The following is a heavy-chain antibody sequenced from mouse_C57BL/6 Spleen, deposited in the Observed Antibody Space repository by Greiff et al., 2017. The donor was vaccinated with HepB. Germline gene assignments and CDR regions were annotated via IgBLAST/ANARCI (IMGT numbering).Heavy chain of an antibody. CDR1: GYTFTSYW. CDR2: IYPGSGST. V-gene: IGHV1-55*01. D-gene: IGHD1-1*01. Sequence: QVQLQQPGAELVKPGASVKMSCKASGYTFTSYWITWVKQRPGQGLEWIGDIYPGSGSTNYNEKFKSKATLTVDTSSSTAYMQLSSLTSEDSAVYYCARGYGSSYVGGAMDYWGQGTSVTVSS. J-gene: IGHJ4*01. CDR3: ARGYGSSYVGGAMDY.